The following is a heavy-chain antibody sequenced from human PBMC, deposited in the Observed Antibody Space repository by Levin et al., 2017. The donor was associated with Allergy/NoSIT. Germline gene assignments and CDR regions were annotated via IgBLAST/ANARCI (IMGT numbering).Heavy chain of an antibody. V-gene: IGHV3-15*01. CDR2: IKRKVDGETT. CDR1: GFSFSDAW. Sequence: GGSLRLSCAVSGFSFSDAWMSWVRQAPGKGLEWVGRIKRKVDGETTAYAVNVRGRFTISRDDSENTLYLQMNSLKTEDSAVYYCTADLPQSSGYSHGYWGQGTLVTVSS. CDR3: TADLPQSSGYSHGY. D-gene: IGHD3-22*01. J-gene: IGHJ4*02.